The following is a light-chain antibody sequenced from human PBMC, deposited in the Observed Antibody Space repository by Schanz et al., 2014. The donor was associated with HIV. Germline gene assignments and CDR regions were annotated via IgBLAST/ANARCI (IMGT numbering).Light chain of an antibody. Sequence: AIQLTQSPSSLSASVGDRVTITCRASQGISSALAWYQQKPGKAPKLLIYDASSLESGVPSRFSGSGSGTDFTLTISSLQPEDVATDYCQKYNSAPWTFGQGTKVEIK. CDR2: DAS. J-gene: IGKJ1*01. V-gene: IGKV1-13*02. CDR3: QKYNSAPWT. CDR1: QGISSA.